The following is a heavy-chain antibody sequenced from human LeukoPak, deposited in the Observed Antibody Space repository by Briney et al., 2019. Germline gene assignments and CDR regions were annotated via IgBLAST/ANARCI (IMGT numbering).Heavy chain of an antibody. CDR2: ISSSSSYI. Sequence: PGGSLRLSCAASGFTFSSYSMNWVRQAPGKGLEWVSPISSSSSYIYYADSVKGRFTISRDNAKNSLYLQMNSLRAEDTAVYYCARPLLPLARGKSDIVAKSHYYGMDVWGQGTTVTVSS. D-gene: IGHD5-12*01. CDR1: GFTFSSYS. J-gene: IGHJ6*02. CDR3: ARPLLPLARGKSDIVAKSHYYGMDV. V-gene: IGHV3-21*01.